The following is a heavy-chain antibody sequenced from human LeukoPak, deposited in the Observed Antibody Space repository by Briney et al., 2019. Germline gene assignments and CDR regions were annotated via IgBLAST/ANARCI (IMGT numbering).Heavy chain of an antibody. D-gene: IGHD3-3*01. V-gene: IGHV4-59*01. CDR3: ARGYDTIFGVVITDDAFDI. Sequence: SETLSLTCTVSGGSISSYYWSWIRQPPGKGLEWIGYIYYSGSTNYNPSLKSRVTILVDTSKNQFSLKLSSVTAADTAVYYCARGYDTIFGVVITDDAFDIWGQGTMVTVSS. CDR1: GGSISSYY. J-gene: IGHJ3*02. CDR2: IYYSGST.